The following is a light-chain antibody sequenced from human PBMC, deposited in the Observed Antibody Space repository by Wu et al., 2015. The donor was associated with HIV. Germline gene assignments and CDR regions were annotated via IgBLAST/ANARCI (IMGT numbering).Light chain of an antibody. V-gene: IGKV3-11*01. CDR1: QSVRSH. CDR3: QQRSDWT. Sequence: EIVLTQSPATLSLSPGVRATLSCRASQSVRSHLAWYLQKPGQAPSLLIYDASNRATGVPARFSGSGSGTDFSLTISSLEPEDFGVYYCQQRSDWTFGQGTKVEIK. CDR2: DAS. J-gene: IGKJ1*01.